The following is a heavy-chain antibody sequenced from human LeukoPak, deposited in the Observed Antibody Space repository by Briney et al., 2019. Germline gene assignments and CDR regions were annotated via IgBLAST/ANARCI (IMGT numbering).Heavy chain of an antibody. CDR1: GGSISSGDYY. CDR3: ARVSTVLTTGTTTAYYYGMDV. D-gene: IGHD1-1*01. V-gene: IGHV4-30-4*01. Sequence: PSETLSLTCTVSGGSISSGDYYWSWIRQPPGKGLEWIGYIYYSGSTYYNPSLKSRVTISVDTSKNQFSLKLSSVTAADAAVYYCARVSTVLTTGTTTAYYYGMDVWGQGTTVTVSS. CDR2: IYYSGST. J-gene: IGHJ6*02.